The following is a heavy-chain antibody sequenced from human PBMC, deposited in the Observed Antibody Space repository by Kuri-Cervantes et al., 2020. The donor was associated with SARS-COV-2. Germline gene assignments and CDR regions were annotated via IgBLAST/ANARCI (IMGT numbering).Heavy chain of an antibody. V-gene: IGHV3-11*04. CDR3: EIGGNYWHA. Sequence: GGSRRLSCAASGFTFSDYYMSWIRQAPGKGLEWVSYISSSGSTIYYADSVKGRFTISRDNAKNSLYLQMNSLRTDDMAVYYCEIGGNYWHAWGQGTLVTVSS. CDR1: GFTFSDYY. J-gene: IGHJ5*02. D-gene: IGHD1-1*01. CDR2: ISSSGSTI.